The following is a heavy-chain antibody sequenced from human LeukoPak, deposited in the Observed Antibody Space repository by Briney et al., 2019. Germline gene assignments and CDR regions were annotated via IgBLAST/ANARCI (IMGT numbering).Heavy chain of an antibody. Sequence: GGSLRLSCAASGFTFSSYEMNWVRQPPGKGLEWVSYISSSGSTIYYADSVKGRFTISRDNAKNSLYLQMNSLRAEDTAVYYCARAGIAAAGTRNWFDPWGQGTLVTVSS. CDR2: ISSSGSTI. CDR1: GFTFSSYE. J-gene: IGHJ5*02. CDR3: ARAGIAAAGTRNWFDP. V-gene: IGHV3-48*03. D-gene: IGHD6-13*01.